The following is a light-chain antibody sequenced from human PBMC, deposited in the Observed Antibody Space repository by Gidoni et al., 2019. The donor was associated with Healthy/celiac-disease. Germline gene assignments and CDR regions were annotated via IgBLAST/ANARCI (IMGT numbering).Light chain of an antibody. CDR2: GNS. CDR1: SSNIGAGYD. Sequence: SVLTHPPSVSGAPGQRVTISCTGSSSNIGAGYDVHWYQQLPGPAPKLLIYGNSNRPSGVPDRFSGSKSGTSASLAITGLQAEDEADYYCQSYDSSMSEGVVFGGGTKLTVL. J-gene: IGLJ2*01. CDR3: QSYDSSMSEGVV. V-gene: IGLV1-40*01.